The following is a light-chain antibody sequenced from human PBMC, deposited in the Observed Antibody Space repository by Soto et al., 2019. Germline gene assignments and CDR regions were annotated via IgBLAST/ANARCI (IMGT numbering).Light chain of an antibody. V-gene: IGLV2-23*03. Sequence: QSALTQPASVSGSPGQSITISCTGTSSDVGSYNLVSWYQQHPGKAPKLMIYEGSKRPSGVSNRFSGSKSGNTASLTVSGLLAEDEADYYCCSYAVISTLDVGFGGGTKLTVL. J-gene: IGLJ2*01. CDR2: EGS. CDR1: SSDVGSYNL. CDR3: CSYAVISTLDVG.